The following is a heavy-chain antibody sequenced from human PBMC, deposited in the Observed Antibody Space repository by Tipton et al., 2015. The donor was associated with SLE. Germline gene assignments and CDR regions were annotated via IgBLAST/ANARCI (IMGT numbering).Heavy chain of an antibody. CDR3: ARAEYCSGGSCYSSAFDI. D-gene: IGHD2-15*01. J-gene: IGHJ3*02. CDR1: GFTFSSYW. Sequence: SLRLSCAASGFTFSSYWMHWVRQAPGKGLVWVSRINSDGSSTSYADSVKGRFTISRDNAKNTLYLQMNSLRAEDTAVYYCARAEYCSGGSCYSSAFDIWGQGTMVTVSS. CDR2: INSDGSST. V-gene: IGHV3-74*01.